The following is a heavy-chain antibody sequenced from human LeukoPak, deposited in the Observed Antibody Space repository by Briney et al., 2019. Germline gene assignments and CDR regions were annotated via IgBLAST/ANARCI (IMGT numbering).Heavy chain of an antibody. J-gene: IGHJ4*02. V-gene: IGHV4-34*01. CDR2: INHSGST. CDR3: ARDHVNYYDSSHQ. CDR1: GGSFSGYY. Sequence: PSETLSLTCAVYGGSFSGYYWSWIRQPPGKGLEWIGEINHSGSTNYNPSLKSRVTISVDRSKNQFSLKLSSVTAAVMAVYYCARDHVNYYDSSHQWGQGTLVTVSS. D-gene: IGHD3-22*01.